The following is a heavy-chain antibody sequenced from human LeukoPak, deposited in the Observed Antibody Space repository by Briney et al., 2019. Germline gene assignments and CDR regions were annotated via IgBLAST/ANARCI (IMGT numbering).Heavy chain of an antibody. J-gene: IGHJ5*02. CDR3: AKDIGQQLVPFWFDP. Sequence: GGSLRLSCAASGFTFSSYGMHWVRQAPGKGLEWVAVISYDGRNKYYADSMKGRFTISRDNSKNTLYLQMNSLRAEDTAVYYCAKDIGQQLVPFWFDPWGQGTLVTVSS. CDR2: ISYDGRNK. CDR1: GFTFSSYG. D-gene: IGHD6-13*01. V-gene: IGHV3-30*18.